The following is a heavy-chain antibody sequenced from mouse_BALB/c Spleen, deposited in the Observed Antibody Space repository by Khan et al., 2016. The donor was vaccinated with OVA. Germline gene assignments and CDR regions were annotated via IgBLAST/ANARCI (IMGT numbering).Heavy chain of an antibody. V-gene: IGHV1S136*01. J-gene: IGHJ3*01. D-gene: IGHD1-1*01. CDR3: APVGNYYVSFAY. CDR1: GYTFTSYV. Sequence: VQLKESGPELVKPGASVKMSCKASGYTFTSYVMHWVKQKPGLGLEWIGYIYPFNDDNKYNEKFKGKATLTSEKSSSTAYMELSSLTSEDSAVYYCAPVGNYYVSFAYWGQGTLVTVSA. CDR2: IYPFNDDN.